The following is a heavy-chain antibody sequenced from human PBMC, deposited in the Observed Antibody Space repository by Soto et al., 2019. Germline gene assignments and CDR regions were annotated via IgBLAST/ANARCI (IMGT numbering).Heavy chain of an antibody. D-gene: IGHD3-3*01. Sequence: EVQLVESGGGVVQPGGSLRLSCAASGFIVSDTSMNWVRQAPGKGLEWVSVIYRGGDTYYADSVKGRFTISRDNSTVYLQMNNLRAEDTAMYYCAKEGIGGIFGAGGFDPWGQGTLVTVSS. V-gene: IGHV3-53*01. CDR3: AKEGIGGIFGAGGFDP. CDR1: GFIVSDTS. J-gene: IGHJ5*02. CDR2: IYRGGDT.